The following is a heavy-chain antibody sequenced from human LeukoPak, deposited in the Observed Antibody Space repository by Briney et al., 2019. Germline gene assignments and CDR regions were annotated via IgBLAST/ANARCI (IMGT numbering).Heavy chain of an antibody. CDR2: IYYSGST. CDR3: ARTYSSYAFDI. D-gene: IGHD6-6*01. V-gene: IGHV4-59*08. J-gene: IGHJ3*02. Sequence: PSETLSLTCTVSGGSISSYYWSWIRQPPGKGLEWIGYIYYSGSTNYNPSLKSRVTISVDTSKNQFSLKLSSVTAADTAVYYCARTYSSYAFDIWGQGTMVTVSS. CDR1: GGSISSYY.